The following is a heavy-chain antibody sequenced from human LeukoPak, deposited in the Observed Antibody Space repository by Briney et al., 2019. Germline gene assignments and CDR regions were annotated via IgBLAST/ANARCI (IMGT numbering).Heavy chain of an antibody. Sequence: PSETLSLTCIVSGDSLSSSRYYWVWIRQPPGKGLEWIRSISYSGSAYYNPSLKSRVTISVDTSNNQFSLNLSYVPDTDTSVYYCPSDRNSGVTKSYYLHYWGPGPVVSVSS. D-gene: IGHD4-17*01. CDR2: ISYSGSA. J-gene: IGHJ4*02. CDR3: PSDRNSGVTKSYYLHY. V-gene: IGHV4-39*01. CDR1: GDSLSSSRYY.